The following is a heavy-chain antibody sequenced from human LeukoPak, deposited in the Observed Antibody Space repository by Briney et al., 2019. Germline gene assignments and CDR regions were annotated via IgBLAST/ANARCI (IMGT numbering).Heavy chain of an antibody. Sequence: ASVKVSCKASGYTFTGYYMHWVRQAPGQGLEWMGWINPNSGGTNYAQKFQGWVTTTRDTSISTAYMELSRLRSDDTAVYYCARDGYSSGWYFAHYGMDVWGQGTTVTVSS. CDR1: GYTFTGYY. J-gene: IGHJ6*02. V-gene: IGHV1-2*04. CDR2: INPNSGGT. CDR3: ARDGYSSGWYFAHYGMDV. D-gene: IGHD6-19*01.